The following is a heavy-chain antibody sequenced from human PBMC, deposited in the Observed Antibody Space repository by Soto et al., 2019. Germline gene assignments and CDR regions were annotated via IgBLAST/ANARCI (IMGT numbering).Heavy chain of an antibody. CDR3: VRVDWNDAGS. Sequence: SQTRSQTGAVSGGGGAWTRAAGEWIRQSPSRGLEWLGRTRYTSKWSYEYALSVKGRITISPDTSKNHFSLQLDSVTPEDTAVYYCVRVDWNDAGSWGQGTLVTVSS. J-gene: IGHJ5*02. V-gene: IGHV6-1*01. D-gene: IGHD1-1*01. CDR2: TRYTSKWSY. CDR1: GGGGAWTRAA.